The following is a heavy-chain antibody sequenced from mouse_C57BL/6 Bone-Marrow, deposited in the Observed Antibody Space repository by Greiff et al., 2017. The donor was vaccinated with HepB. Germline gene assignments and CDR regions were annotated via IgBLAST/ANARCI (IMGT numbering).Heavy chain of an antibody. D-gene: IGHD1-1*01. V-gene: IGHV3-6*01. J-gene: IGHJ4*01. CDR1: GYSITSGYY. Sequence: DVQLAESGPGLVKPSQSLSLTCSVTGYSITSGYYWNWIRQFPGNKREWMGYISYDGSNNYNPSLKNRISITRDTSKNQFFLKLNSVTTEDTATYYCARDPYYYYGSSLASMDYWGQGTSVTVSS. CDR3: ARDPYYYYGSSLASMDY. CDR2: ISYDGSN.